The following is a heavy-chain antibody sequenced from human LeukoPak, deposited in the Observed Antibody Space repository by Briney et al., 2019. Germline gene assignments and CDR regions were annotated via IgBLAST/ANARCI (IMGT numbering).Heavy chain of an antibody. CDR3: AGDPYYYDSSGYYDY. V-gene: IGHV3-33*01. CDR2: IWYDGSNK. CDR1: GFTFSSYG. J-gene: IGHJ4*02. D-gene: IGHD3-22*01. Sequence: GGSLRLSCAASGFTFSSYGMHWVRQAPGKGLEWVAVIWYDGSNKYYADSVKGRFTISGDNSKNTLYLQMNSLRAEDTAVYYCAGDPYYYDSSGYYDYWGQGTLVTVSS.